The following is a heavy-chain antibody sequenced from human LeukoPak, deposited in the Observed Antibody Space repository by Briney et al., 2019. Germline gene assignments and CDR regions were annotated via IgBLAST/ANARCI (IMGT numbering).Heavy chain of an antibody. V-gene: IGHV3-21*01. CDR3: ARVPKTWYFDL. CDR2: ISSSSSYI. CDR1: GFTFSSYS. J-gene: IGHJ2*01. Sequence: GGSLRLSCAASGFTFSSYSMNWVRQAPGKGLEWVSSISSSSSYIYYADSVKGRFTISRDNAKNSLYLQMNSLRAEDTAVYYCARVPKTWYFDLWGRGTLVTVSS.